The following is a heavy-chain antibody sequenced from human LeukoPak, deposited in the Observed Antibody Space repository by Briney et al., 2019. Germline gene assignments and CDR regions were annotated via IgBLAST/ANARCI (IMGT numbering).Heavy chain of an antibody. Sequence: SETLSLTCAVYGGSFSGYYWNWIRQPPGKGLDWIGHIYHSGSTNYNPSLKSRVTISVDTSKTQISLKLRAVTAADTAVYYCARSRVWSDYWGYFDYWGQGILVTVSS. CDR1: GGSFSGYY. CDR3: ARSRVWSDYWGYFDY. CDR2: IYHSGST. D-gene: IGHD3-3*01. J-gene: IGHJ4*02. V-gene: IGHV4-59*01.